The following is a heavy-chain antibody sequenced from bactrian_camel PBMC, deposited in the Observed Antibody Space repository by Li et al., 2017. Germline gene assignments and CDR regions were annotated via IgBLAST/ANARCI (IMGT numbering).Heavy chain of an antibody. CDR1: GRTSSRYC. J-gene: IGHJ4*01. D-gene: IGHD3*01. V-gene: IGHV3-3*01. CDR3: AVRYGLGAKRGGYNY. CDR2: LSRSDGRT. Sequence: HVQLVESGGGLVQPGGSLRLSCAASGRTSSRYCMGWFRRVPGKEREWVATLSRSDGRTYYAAFVKGRFTISRDTAKNTVYLQMNSLKSEDTALYYCAVRYGLGAKRGGYNYWGQGTQVTVS.